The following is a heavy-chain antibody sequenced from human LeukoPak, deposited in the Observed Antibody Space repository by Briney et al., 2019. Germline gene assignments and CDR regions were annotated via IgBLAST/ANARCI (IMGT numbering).Heavy chain of an antibody. D-gene: IGHD4-17*01. J-gene: IGHJ4*02. CDR3: ATLSDYGDYGTGGY. Sequence: SVKVSCKASGGTFISYAISWVRQAPGQGLEWMGGIIPIFGTANYAQKFQGRVTITADESTSTAYMELSSLRSEDTAVYYCATLSDYGDYGTGGYWGQGTLVTVSS. V-gene: IGHV1-69*13. CDR2: IIPIFGTA. CDR1: GGTFISYA.